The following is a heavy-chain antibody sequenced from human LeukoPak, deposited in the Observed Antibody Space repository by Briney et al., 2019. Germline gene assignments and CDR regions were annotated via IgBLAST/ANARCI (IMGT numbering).Heavy chain of an antibody. Sequence: PGGSLRLSCAASGFIVNSNYMTWVRQAPGKGLEWVSVIYSGGSTYYADSVKGRFTISRDNSKNTLYLQMNSLRAEDTAVYYCARDHYYGSGSYGLDPWGQGTLVTVSS. CDR3: ARDHYYGSGSYGLDP. CDR2: IYSGGST. D-gene: IGHD3-10*01. J-gene: IGHJ5*02. V-gene: IGHV3-53*01. CDR1: GFIVNSNY.